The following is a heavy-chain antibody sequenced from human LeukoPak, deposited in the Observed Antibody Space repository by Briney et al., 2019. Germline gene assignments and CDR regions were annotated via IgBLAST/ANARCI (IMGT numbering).Heavy chain of an antibody. J-gene: IGHJ5*02. Sequence: SVNVSCKASGGTFSSYAISWVRQAPGQGLEWMGGIIPIFGTANYAQKFQGRVTITADESTSTAYMELSSLRSEDTAVYYCARDMPEPTATLLTLGTNWFDPWGQGTLVTVSS. CDR1: GGTFSSYA. CDR3: ARDMPEPTATLLTLGTNWFDP. D-gene: IGHD4-17*01. CDR2: IIPIFGTA. V-gene: IGHV1-69*13.